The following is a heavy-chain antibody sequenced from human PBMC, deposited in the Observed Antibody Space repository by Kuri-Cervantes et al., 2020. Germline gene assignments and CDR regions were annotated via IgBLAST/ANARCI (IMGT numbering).Heavy chain of an antibody. V-gene: IGHV3-7*03. Sequence: GESLKISCVVSELSISTYWMSWVRQAPGKGLEWVASIKQDGSEENYVDSLKGRFSISRDNAKKSLYLQMNSLRAEDTAVYYCAGDSEVLLSSYDAFDIWGQGTMVTVSS. CDR1: ELSISTYW. CDR2: IKQDGSEE. J-gene: IGHJ3*02. CDR3: AGDSEVLLSSYDAFDI. D-gene: IGHD3-10*02.